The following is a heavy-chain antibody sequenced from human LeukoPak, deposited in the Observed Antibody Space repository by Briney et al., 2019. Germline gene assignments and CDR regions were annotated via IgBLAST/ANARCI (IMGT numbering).Heavy chain of an antibody. Sequence: ASVKVSCKASGSTFNTYGINWVRQAPGQGLEWMGWISPYNGNTKYAQKLQGRVTMTTDTSTSTAYVELKSLTSDDTAVYYCARGYDSPTGAWFDAWGQGTLVTVSS. J-gene: IGHJ5*02. V-gene: IGHV1-18*01. CDR2: ISPYNGNT. D-gene: IGHD3-22*01. CDR1: GSTFNTYG. CDR3: ARGYDSPTGAWFDA.